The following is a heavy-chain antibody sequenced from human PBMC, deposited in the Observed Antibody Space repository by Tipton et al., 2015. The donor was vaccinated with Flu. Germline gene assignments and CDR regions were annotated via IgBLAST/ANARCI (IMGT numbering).Heavy chain of an antibody. CDR3: AKGSLKAEPDQFALDY. CDR1: GFTFSSYG. J-gene: IGHJ4*02. D-gene: IGHD1-14*01. V-gene: IGHV3-30*18. CDR2: ISYDGTNK. Sequence: SLRLSCAASGFTFSSYGMHWVRQAPGKGLEWVAVISYDGTNKYYADSVKGRFTISRDNSKNTLYLEMNSLRAEDTAVYYCAKGSLKAEPDQFALDYWGQGALVTVSS.